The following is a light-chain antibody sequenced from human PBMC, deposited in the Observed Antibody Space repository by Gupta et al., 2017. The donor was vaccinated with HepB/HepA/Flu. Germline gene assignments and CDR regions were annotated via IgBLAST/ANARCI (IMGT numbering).Light chain of an antibody. CDR1: QDISNY. CDR2: DAS. J-gene: IGKJ4*01. Sequence: DIQMTQSPSSLSASVGDRVTITCQASQDISNYLNWYQQRPGKAPKLLIYDASYLETWVPSRFSGSGFGTDFTFTISGLQPEDVATYYCQHYDIRPLTFGGGTKVEIK. CDR3: QHYDIRPLT. V-gene: IGKV1-33*01.